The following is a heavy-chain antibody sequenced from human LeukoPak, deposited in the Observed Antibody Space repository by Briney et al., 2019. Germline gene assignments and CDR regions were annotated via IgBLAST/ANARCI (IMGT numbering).Heavy chain of an antibody. CDR2: NCYSGST. CDR3: ARDLPLAAAAKDVFDL. Sequence: SETLSLTCTVSGGSISSYYWSWIRQPPGRGLEWAGYNCYSGSTNYNPSLKSRVTISVDTSKNQFYLKLSSVTAADTAVYFCARDLPLAAAAKDVFDLWGQGTLVTVSS. V-gene: IGHV4-59*01. J-gene: IGHJ3*01. D-gene: IGHD6-13*01. CDR1: GGSISSYY.